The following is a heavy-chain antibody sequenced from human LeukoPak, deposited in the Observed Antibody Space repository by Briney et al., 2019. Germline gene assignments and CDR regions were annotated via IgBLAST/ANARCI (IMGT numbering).Heavy chain of an antibody. CDR1: GFTFSTYW. V-gene: IGHV3-30*03. J-gene: IGHJ4*02. D-gene: IGHD3-10*01. Sequence: GGSLRLSCAASGFTFSTYWMSWVRQAPGKGLEWVAVTSSDLNVKLYADSVKGRFTISRDNSRSTLYLQMNSLRPEDTAIYYCAREGYYGSGSPPSLYFDYWGQGTLVTVSS. CDR2: TSSDLNVK. CDR3: AREGYYGSGSPPSLYFDY.